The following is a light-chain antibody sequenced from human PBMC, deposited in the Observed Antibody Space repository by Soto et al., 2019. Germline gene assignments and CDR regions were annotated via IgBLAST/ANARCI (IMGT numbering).Light chain of an antibody. V-gene: IGKV3-15*01. Sequence: EIVLTQPPATLSVSPGERVTLSCRASQSVDISLAWYQQKPGQAPRLLIYGASTRATDMPGTFSGRGSGTEFTLTISSLRPEDFAVYYCQQYRSWPRTFGQGTKVDIK. J-gene: IGKJ1*01. CDR3: QQYRSWPRT. CDR1: QSVDIS. CDR2: GAS.